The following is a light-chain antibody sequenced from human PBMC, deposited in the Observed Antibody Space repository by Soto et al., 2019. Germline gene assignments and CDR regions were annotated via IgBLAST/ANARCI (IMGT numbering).Light chain of an antibody. Sequence: DIQMTQSPSSLSASVGDRVTITCQASQDISNYLNWYQQKPGKAPKLLIYDASNLETGVPSRFSGSGSGTDFTFTISCLQPEDIATYYCQQYDNLPPLTFGPGTKVDIK. CDR2: DAS. CDR1: QDISNY. J-gene: IGKJ3*01. CDR3: QQYDNLPPLT. V-gene: IGKV1-33*01.